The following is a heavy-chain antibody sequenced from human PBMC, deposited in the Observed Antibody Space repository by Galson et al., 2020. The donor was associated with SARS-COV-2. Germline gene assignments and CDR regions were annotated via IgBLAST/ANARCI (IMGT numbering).Heavy chain of an antibody. CDR2: ISQSGGT. CDR3: ARLHSGEYAPEAFDI. D-gene: IGHD4-17*01. V-gene: IGHV4-30-2*01. Sequence: SATLYPTCAVSGTSISRGSSPWNWIRQPPGKGQEWIGYISQSGGTYYNPSLKSRVTLSGYRSKNQFSLRLSSVTAADTAVYYCARLHSGEYAPEAFDIWGPGTRVTVAS. J-gene: IGHJ3*02. CDR1: GTSISRGSSP.